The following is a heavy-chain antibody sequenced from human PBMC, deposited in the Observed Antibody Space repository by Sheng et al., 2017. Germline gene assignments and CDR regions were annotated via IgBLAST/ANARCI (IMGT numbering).Heavy chain of an antibody. CDR3: ARGDYDILTGYYNVLGDY. D-gene: IGHD3-9*01. J-gene: IGHJ4*02. Sequence: QLQLQESGPGLVKPSETLSLTCTVSGGSISSSSYYWGWIRQPPGKGLEWIGSIYYSWSTYYNPSLKSRVTISVDTSKNQFSLKLSSVTAADTAVYYCARGDYDILTGYYNVLGDYWGQGTLVTVSS. V-gene: IGHV4-39*07. CDR1: GGSISSSSYY. CDR2: IYYSWST.